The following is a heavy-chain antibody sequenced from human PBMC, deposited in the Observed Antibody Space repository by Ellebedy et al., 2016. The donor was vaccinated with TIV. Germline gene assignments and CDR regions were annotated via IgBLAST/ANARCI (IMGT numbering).Heavy chain of an antibody. Sequence: ASVKVSCKASGGTFSSYPISWVRQPPGQGLEWMGRIIPILGIANYAQKFQGRATMTEDRSTDTAYMELSSLRSEDTAVYYCATGIVVRTQYSNLGKPANWFDPWGQGTLVTVSS. D-gene: IGHD3-10*01. CDR1: GGTFSSYP. V-gene: IGHV1-69*04. CDR3: ATGIVVRTQYSNLGKPANWFDP. CDR2: IIPILGIA. J-gene: IGHJ5*02.